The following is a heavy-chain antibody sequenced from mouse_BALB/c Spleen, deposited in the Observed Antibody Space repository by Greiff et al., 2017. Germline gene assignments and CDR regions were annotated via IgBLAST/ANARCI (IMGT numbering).Heavy chain of an antibody. CDR3: ARSGTMITTGFAY. V-gene: IGHV3-2*02. Sequence: EVKLLESGPGLVKPSQSLSLTCTVTGYSITSDYAWNWIRQFPGNKLEWMGYISYSGSTSYNPSLKSRISITRDTSKNQFFLQLNSVTTEDTATYYCARSGTMITTGFAYWGQGTLVTVSA. CDR2: ISYSGST. J-gene: IGHJ3*01. CDR1: GYSITSDYA. D-gene: IGHD2-4*01.